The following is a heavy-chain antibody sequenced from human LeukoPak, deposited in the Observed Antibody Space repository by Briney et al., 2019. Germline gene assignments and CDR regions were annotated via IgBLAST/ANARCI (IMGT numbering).Heavy chain of an antibody. CDR2: ISYDGSKK. D-gene: IGHD2-2*01. J-gene: IGHJ6*03. CDR3: ARDSEYQLSHYYYYYMDV. V-gene: IGHV3-30*01. CDR1: GFTFSSST. Sequence: GRSLRLSCAASGFTFSSSTMHWVRQAPGKELEWVAVISYDGSKKYYADSVKGRFTISRDNSKNTLYLQMNSLRAEDTAVYYCARDSEYQLSHYYYYYMDVWGKGTTVTVSS.